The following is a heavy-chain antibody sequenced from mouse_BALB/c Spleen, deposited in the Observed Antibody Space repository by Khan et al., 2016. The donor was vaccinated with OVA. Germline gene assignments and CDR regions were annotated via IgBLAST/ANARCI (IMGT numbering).Heavy chain of an antibody. V-gene: IGHV1-69*02. Sequence: QVQLQQPGAELVKSGASVQLSCKASGYPLTSYWLHWVKQRPGQGLEWIGEIDPSDSYTNYNQKFKAKATVTVDKSSSTTYMQLSSLTSEDSTVNYCVRSFPYGSSTWFAYWGQGTLVTVSA. J-gene: IGHJ3*01. CDR2: IDPSDSYT. CDR3: VRSFPYGSSTWFAY. CDR1: GYPLTSYW. D-gene: IGHD1-1*01.